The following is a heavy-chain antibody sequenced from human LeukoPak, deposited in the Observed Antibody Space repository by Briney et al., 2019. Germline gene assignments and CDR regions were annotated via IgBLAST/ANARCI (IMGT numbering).Heavy chain of an antibody. CDR1: GGSISSSSYY. CDR2: IYYSGST. Sequence: KPSETLSLTCTVSGGSISSSSYYWGWIRQPPGKGLEWIGSIYYSGSTYYNPPLNSRVTISVDTSKNQFSLKLSSVTAADTAVYYCARHSDYGSGSYYNPVFDYWGQGTLVTVSS. J-gene: IGHJ4*02. D-gene: IGHD3-10*01. CDR3: ARHSDYGSGSYYNPVFDY. V-gene: IGHV4-39*01.